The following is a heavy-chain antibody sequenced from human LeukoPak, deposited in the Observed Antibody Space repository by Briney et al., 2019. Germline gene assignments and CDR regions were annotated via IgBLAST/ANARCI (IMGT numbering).Heavy chain of an antibody. Sequence: GGSLRLSCAASGFTFSSYAMSWVRQTPGKGLEWVSAISGSGGSTYYADSVKGRFTISRDNFKNTLFLRMDSLRAEDTAPYYCAKSVAIYFYYGLDVWGQGTTVTVSS. D-gene: IGHD3-3*01. CDR3: AKSVAIYFYYGLDV. CDR1: GFTFSSYA. V-gene: IGHV3-23*01. J-gene: IGHJ6*02. CDR2: ISGSGGST.